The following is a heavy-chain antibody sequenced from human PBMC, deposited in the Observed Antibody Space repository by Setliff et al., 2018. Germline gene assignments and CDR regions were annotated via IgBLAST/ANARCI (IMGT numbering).Heavy chain of an antibody. CDR1: GYAFTSFG. Sequence: ASVKVSCKASGYAFTSFGVNWVRQAPGQGLEWMGWTSPYNGITRYAQTLQGRVTMTTDTSTKTAYMELRSLRSDDTAVYYCVRDQRVGANADDAFRLWGQGTRVTVSS. J-gene: IGHJ3*01. D-gene: IGHD1-26*01. CDR2: TSPYNGIT. V-gene: IGHV1-18*01. CDR3: VRDQRVGANADDAFRL.